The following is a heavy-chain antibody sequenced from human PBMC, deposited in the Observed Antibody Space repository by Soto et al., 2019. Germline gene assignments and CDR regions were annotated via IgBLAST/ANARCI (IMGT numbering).Heavy chain of an antibody. CDR1: GFTFSSYA. Sequence: PGGSLRLSCEASGFTFSSYAMSCVRQAPGKGLEWFSAISASGGNTYYADSVKGRFTISRDNSKNTLYLQRNSLRAEDTAVYYCAKGLPFVEMATIDYWGQGTLVTVSS. CDR3: AKGLPFVEMATIDY. CDR2: ISASGGNT. D-gene: IGHD5-12*01. J-gene: IGHJ4*02. V-gene: IGHV3-23*01.